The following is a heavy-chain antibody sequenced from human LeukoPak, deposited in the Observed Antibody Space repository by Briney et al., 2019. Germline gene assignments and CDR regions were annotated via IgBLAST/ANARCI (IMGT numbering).Heavy chain of an antibody. V-gene: IGHV4-61*02. D-gene: IGHD5-12*01. CDR3: ARDLVVGGYDPSSFYYYMDV. CDR2: IYTSGST. Sequence: SQTLSLTCTVSGGSISSGTYYWSWIRQPAGKGLEWIGRIYTSGSTNYNPSLKSRVTISLDTSKNQFSLKLSSVTAADTAVYYCARDLVVGGYDPSSFYYYMDVWGKGTTVTVS. CDR1: GGSISSGTYY. J-gene: IGHJ6*03.